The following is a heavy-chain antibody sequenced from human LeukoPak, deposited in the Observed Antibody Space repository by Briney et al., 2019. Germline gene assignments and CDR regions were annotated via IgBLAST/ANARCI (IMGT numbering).Heavy chain of an antibody. J-gene: IGHJ4*02. CDR2: IYYTGTT. V-gene: IGHV4-59*01. CDR3: VRDKGDGTRPSSERFDY. CDR1: GGSINSYC. Sequence: SETLSLTCTVSGGSINSYCWSWLRQPPGRGLEWIGYIYYTGTTNYNPSLKSRVAISVDTSKNQFSLKLSSVTAANTAVYYCVRDKGDGTRPSSERFDYWGQGTLVTVSS. D-gene: IGHD5-24*01.